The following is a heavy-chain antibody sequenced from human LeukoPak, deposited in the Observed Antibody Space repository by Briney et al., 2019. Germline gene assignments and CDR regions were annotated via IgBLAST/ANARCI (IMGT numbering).Heavy chain of an antibody. D-gene: IGHD3-10*01. V-gene: IGHV1-18*01. CDR3: ARTVMVRGVIISPVYYYYYMDV. Sequence: ASVKVSCKASGYTFTSYGISWVRQAPGQGLEWMGWISAYNGNTNYAQKFQGRVTITADESTSTAYMELSSLRSEDTAVYYCARTVMVRGVIISPVYYYYYMDVWGKGTTVTISS. J-gene: IGHJ6*03. CDR1: GYTFTSYG. CDR2: ISAYNGNT.